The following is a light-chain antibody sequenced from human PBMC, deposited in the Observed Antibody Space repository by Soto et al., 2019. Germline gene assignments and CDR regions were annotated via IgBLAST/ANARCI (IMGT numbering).Light chain of an antibody. J-gene: IGKJ2*03. CDR1: QSVSSY. V-gene: IGKV3-11*01. Sequence: EIVLTQSPATLSFSPGERATLSCRASQSVSSYLAWYQQKPCQAPRILIYDASNRATSIPARFSGSGSGTDDTPTISSLEADGFAVYYCQQAYCVGQGTKLEL. CDR3: QQAYC. CDR2: DAS.